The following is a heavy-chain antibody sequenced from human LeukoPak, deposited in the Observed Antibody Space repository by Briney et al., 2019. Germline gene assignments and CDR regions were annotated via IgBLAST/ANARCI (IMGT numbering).Heavy chain of an antibody. CDR3: ARAEGATYHFDH. CDR2: IYTSGST. J-gene: IGHJ4*02. CDR1: VGSISSGNYY. V-gene: IGHV4-61*02. Sequence: PSETLSLTCTVSVGSISSGNYYCSWIRQPAGKGLEWIGRIYTSGSTNYNPSLKSRVTISVDTSKNQFSLKLSSVTAADTAVYYCARAEGATYHFDHWGQGTLVTVSS. D-gene: IGHD1-26*01.